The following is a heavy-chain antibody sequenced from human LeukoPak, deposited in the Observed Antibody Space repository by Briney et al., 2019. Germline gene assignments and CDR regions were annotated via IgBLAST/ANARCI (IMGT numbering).Heavy chain of an antibody. CDR1: GGSFSGYY. Sequence: SETLSLTCAVYGGSFSGYYWSWVRQPPGKGLEWVGEINHSGSTNYNTSLKSRVTISVDKSKNQFSLKLSSVTAADTAVYYCARGYFFGYYYMYVWGKGTTVTVSS. D-gene: IGHD2/OR15-2a*01. CDR2: INHSGST. V-gene: IGHV4-34*01. J-gene: IGHJ6*03. CDR3: ARGYFFGYYYMYV.